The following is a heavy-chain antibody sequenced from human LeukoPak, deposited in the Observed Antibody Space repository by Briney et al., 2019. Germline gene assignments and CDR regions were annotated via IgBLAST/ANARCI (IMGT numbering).Heavy chain of an antibody. CDR2: ISSSSSYI. CDR1: GFTFSSYS. V-gene: IGHV3-21*01. D-gene: IGHD2-2*01. Sequence: GGSLRLSCAASGFTFSSYSMNWVRQAPGKGLEWVSSISSSSSYIYYADSVKGRFTISRDNAKNSLYLQMNSLRAEDTAVYYCARVVKDIAVVPAAAYYYYGMDVWGQGTTVTVSS. J-gene: IGHJ6*02. CDR3: ARVVKDIAVVPAAAYYYYGMDV.